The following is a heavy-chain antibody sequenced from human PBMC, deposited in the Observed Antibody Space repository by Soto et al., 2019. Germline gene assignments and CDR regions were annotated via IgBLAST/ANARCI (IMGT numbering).Heavy chain of an antibody. Sequence: QVQLLQSGAELKKPGASVKVSCKASGYIFTGYYMHWVRQAPGQGLEWMGWINPNSGDTNYTQKFQGWVTMTRDPSISTAYMELSRLRSDDTAVYYCATSRISIAVAGETEYYFDYWGQGTPVTVSS. CDR2: INPNSGDT. CDR1: GYIFTGYY. J-gene: IGHJ4*02. CDR3: ATSRISIAVAGETEYYFDY. V-gene: IGHV1-2*04. D-gene: IGHD6-19*01.